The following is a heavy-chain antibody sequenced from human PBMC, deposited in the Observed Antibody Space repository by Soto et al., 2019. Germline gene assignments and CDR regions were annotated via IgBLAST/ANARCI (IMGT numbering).Heavy chain of an antibody. D-gene: IGHD3-3*01. V-gene: IGHV4-59*01. J-gene: IGHJ6*02. CDR1: GGSISSYY. CDR3: ARDGGFDFADYYGMDV. CDR2: IYYSGST. Sequence: SETLYLTCTVSGGSISSYYWSWIRQPPGKGLEWIGYIYYSGSTNYNPSLKSRVTVSVDTSKNQFSLKLSSVTAADTAVYYCARDGGFDFADYYGMDVWGQGTTVTVSS.